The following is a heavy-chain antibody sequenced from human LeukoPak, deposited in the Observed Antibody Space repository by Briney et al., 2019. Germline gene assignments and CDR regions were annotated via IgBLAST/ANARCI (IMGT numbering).Heavy chain of an antibody. CDR1: GDTFCSYA. D-gene: IGHD2-2*01. CDR2: IIPILTIA. V-gene: IGHV1-69*04. Sequence: SAKVSCKASGDTFCSYAISCVRQAPGRGLEWLGSIIPILTIANYAQKLQGQVTITAEKSTSTAYMELSSLRSEEPGVYYCATRTGYCSNTSCFVTWYFDLWGRGTLVTVSA. J-gene: IGHJ2*01. CDR3: ATRTGYCSNTSCFVTWYFDL.